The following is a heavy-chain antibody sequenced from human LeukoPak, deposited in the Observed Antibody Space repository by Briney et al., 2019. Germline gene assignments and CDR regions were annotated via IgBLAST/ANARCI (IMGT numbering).Heavy chain of an antibody. CDR1: GFTFSSYG. Sequence: GGSLRLSCAASGFTFSSYGMHWVRQAPGKGLEWVAVIWYDGSNKYHADSVKGRFTISRDNSKNTLYLQMNSLRAEDTAVYYCARDSVVTLALDYWGQGTLVTVSS. CDR2: IWYDGSNK. V-gene: IGHV3-33*01. D-gene: IGHD4-23*01. J-gene: IGHJ4*02. CDR3: ARDSVVTLALDY.